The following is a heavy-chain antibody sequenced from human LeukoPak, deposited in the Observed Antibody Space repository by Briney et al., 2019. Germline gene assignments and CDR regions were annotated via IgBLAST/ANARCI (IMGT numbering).Heavy chain of an antibody. J-gene: IGHJ4*02. D-gene: IGHD1-26*01. Sequence: GGSLRLSCAASGFTFSSYAVSWVRQAPGKGLEWVSAISGSGGSTYYADSVKGRFTISRDNSKNTLYLQMNSLRAEDTAVYYCANDAGVVGAPTDYWGQGTLVTVSS. CDR1: GFTFSSYA. V-gene: IGHV3-23*01. CDR3: ANDAGVVGAPTDY. CDR2: ISGSGGST.